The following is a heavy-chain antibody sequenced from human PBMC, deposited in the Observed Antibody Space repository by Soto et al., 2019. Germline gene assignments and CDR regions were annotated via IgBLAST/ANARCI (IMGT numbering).Heavy chain of an antibody. CDR3: ARGRHSGGESYFDF. V-gene: IGHV5-51*01. CDR2: IYPDDSET. CDR1: GYNFRTFW. Sequence: PGESLKISCSTSGYNFRTFWIGWLRQMPGKGLEWMGFIYPDDSETKYSPSFEGQVTMSSDSYRSIAYLQWSSLQASDTAIYYCARGRHSGGESYFDFWGPGTLGTGS. J-gene: IGHJ4*02. D-gene: IGHD5-12*01.